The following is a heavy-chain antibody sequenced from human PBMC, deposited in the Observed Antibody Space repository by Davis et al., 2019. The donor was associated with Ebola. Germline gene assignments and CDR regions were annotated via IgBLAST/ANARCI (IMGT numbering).Heavy chain of an antibody. V-gene: IGHV3-7*03. CDR3: ARAGYCSSTRCYMVGYFQH. J-gene: IGHJ1*01. CDR1: GFTFSRYW. Sequence: PGGSLRLSCPPSGFTFSRYWMSWVRQAPGKGLEWVANIKQDGSEKYYVDSVKGRFTISRDNAKNSLYLQMNSLRAEDTAVYYCARAGYCSSTRCYMVGYFQHWGQGTLVTVSS. CDR2: IKQDGSEK. D-gene: IGHD2-2*02.